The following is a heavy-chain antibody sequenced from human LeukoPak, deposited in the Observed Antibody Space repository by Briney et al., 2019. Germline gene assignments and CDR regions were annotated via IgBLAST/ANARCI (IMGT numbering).Heavy chain of an antibody. CDR1: GGSISNYF. V-gene: IGHV4-59*01. Sequence: PLETLSLTCNVSGGSISNYFWSWVRQPPGGGLEWIGYISYRGSSNYNPSLKGRVTFSVDTSKNQISLRMISVTASDTAVYYCARGLSLLGSEEGLPLGYWGQGSLVTVSS. CDR3: ARGLSLLGSEEGLPLGY. D-gene: IGHD2-21*01. CDR2: ISYRGSS. J-gene: IGHJ1*01.